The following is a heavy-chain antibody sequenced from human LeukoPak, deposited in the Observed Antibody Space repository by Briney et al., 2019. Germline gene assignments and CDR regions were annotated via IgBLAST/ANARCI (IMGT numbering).Heavy chain of an antibody. D-gene: IGHD2-21*01. V-gene: IGHV1-69*02. J-gene: IGHJ3*02. Sequence: SVKVSCKASGGTFSSYTISWVRQPAGQGLEWMGRIFLILGIANYAQKFQGRVTITADKSTSTAYMELSSLRSEDTAVYYCASNIVVVLDAFDIWGQGTMVTVSS. CDR3: ASNIVVVLDAFDI. CDR2: IFLILGIA. CDR1: GGTFSSYT.